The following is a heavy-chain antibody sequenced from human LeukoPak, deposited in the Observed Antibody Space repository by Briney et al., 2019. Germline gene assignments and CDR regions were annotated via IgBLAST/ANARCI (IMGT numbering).Heavy chain of an antibody. V-gene: IGHV3-48*03. J-gene: IGHJ6*04. Sequence: GGSLRLSCAASGFTFSSYDMHWVRQAPGKGLEWVSYISSSGSTIYYADSVKGRFTISRDNAKNSLYLQMNSLRAEDTAVYYCAELGITMIGGVWGKGTTVTISS. CDR2: ISSSGSTI. CDR3: AELGITMIGGV. CDR1: GFTFSSYD. D-gene: IGHD3-10*02.